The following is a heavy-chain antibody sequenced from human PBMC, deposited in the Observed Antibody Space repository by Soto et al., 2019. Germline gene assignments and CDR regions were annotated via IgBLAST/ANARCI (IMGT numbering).Heavy chain of an antibody. Sequence: EVQLVESGGGLVQPGESLRLSCAASGFTFDYYWMHWVRQAPGKGLVWVSRVHSDGTTTTYADSVKGRFTISRDNGRNTVSLQMSSLRAEDTDIYYCARGDRGGFDLWGHGTVVTVSS. J-gene: IGHJ3*01. CDR3: ARGDRGGFDL. CDR1: GFTFDYYW. CDR2: VHSDGTTT. D-gene: IGHD3-10*01. V-gene: IGHV3-74*01.